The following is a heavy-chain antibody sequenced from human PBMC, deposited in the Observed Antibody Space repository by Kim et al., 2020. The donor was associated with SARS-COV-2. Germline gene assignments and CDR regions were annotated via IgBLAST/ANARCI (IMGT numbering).Heavy chain of an antibody. J-gene: IGHJ4*02. V-gene: IGHV3-23*01. CDR3: AKNYGSGSYYVSYFDY. D-gene: IGHD3-10*01. Sequence: SVKGRFTISRDNSKNTLYLQMNGLRAEDTAVYYCAKNYGSGSYYVSYFDYWGQGTLVTVSS.